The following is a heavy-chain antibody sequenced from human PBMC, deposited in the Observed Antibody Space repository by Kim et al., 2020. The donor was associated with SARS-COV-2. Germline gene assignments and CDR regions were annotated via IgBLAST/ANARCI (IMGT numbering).Heavy chain of an antibody. Sequence: KQFVDSVKGRITVSRDNAKNSLYLQMNSLRVEDTAVYYCAREDGMNTMDVWGKGTTVTVSS. J-gene: IGHJ6*03. V-gene: IGHV3-7*01. CDR3: AREDGMNTMDV. CDR2: K.